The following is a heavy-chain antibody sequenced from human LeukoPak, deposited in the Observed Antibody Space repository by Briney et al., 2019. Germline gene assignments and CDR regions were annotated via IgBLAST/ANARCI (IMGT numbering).Heavy chain of an antibody. CDR2: VYYSGST. J-gene: IGHJ5*02. V-gene: IGHV4-39*01. CDR1: SGSIGSSSNY. D-gene: IGHD2-8*01. CDR3: ARASFNVVFGNWFDP. Sequence: SSETLSLTCTVSSGSIGSSSNYWGWIRQAPEKGLEWIGNVYYSGSTFYNPSLKSRVTISVDTSKNQFSLKLRSVTAADTAIYYCARASFNVVFGNWFDPWGQGTLVTVSS.